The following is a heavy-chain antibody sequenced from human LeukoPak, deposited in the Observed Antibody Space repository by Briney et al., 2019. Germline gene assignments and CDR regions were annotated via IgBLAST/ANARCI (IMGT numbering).Heavy chain of an antibody. CDR1: GFTFSSYG. CDR2: ISYDGSSK. J-gene: IGHJ4*02. Sequence: GRSLRLSCAASGFTFSSYGMHWVRQAPGKGLEWVAVISYDGSSKYYADSVKGRFTISRDNSKNTLYLQMNSLRAEDTAVYYCAKEAYFDYWGQGTLVTVSS. V-gene: IGHV3-30*18. CDR3: AKEAYFDY.